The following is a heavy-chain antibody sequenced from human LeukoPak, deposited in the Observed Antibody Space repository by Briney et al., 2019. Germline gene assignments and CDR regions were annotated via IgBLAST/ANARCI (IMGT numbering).Heavy chain of an antibody. Sequence: GGSLRLSCAASGFTFTSYAMSWVRQAPGKGLEWVSAISGSGGSTYYADSVKGRFTISRDNAKNTLYLQMNSLRAEDTAVYYCARAKLYSGAWFDPWGQGTLVTVSS. CDR2: ISGSGGST. D-gene: IGHD2-8*01. CDR1: GFTFTSYA. J-gene: IGHJ5*02. CDR3: ARAKLYSGAWFDP. V-gene: IGHV3-23*01.